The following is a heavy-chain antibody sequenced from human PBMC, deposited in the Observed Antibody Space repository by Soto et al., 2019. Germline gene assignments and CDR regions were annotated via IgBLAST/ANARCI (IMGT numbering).Heavy chain of an antibody. V-gene: IGHV3-74*03. Sequence: EVQLVESGGGLIQPGGSLRLSCAASGFTFSGYWMHWVRQAPGKGLEWVSRITSDGSGTAYADSVKGRFSISRDNAKNTVDLQMDSLRVEDTAVYYCGRHAIFVRGVTDEYCGQGTPVTVSS. J-gene: IGHJ4*02. CDR3: GRHAIFVRGVTDEY. CDR1: GFTFSGYW. D-gene: IGHD3-10*02. CDR2: ITSDGSGT.